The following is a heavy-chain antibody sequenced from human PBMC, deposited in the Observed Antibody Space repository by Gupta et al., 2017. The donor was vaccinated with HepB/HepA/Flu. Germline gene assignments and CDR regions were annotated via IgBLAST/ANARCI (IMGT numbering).Heavy chain of an antibody. V-gene: IGHV3-21*01. D-gene: IGHD2-15*01. CDR3: ARGYSLDSFDI. J-gene: IGHJ3*02. Sequence: YGNSVKGRFTISRDNANNSLYLQMDSLRVEDTAVYYCARGYSLDSFDIWGQGTMVTVSS.